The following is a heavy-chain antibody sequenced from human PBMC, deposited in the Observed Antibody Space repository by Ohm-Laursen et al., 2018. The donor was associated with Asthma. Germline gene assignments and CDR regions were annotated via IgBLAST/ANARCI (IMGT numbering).Heavy chain of an antibody. CDR3: ARDKGSGTYYTFDI. CDR1: GFTFSDYY. V-gene: IGHV3-30*03. J-gene: IGHJ3*02. D-gene: IGHD1-26*01. CDR2: ISFDGSNK. Sequence: SLRLSCSASGFTFSDYYMSWIRQAPGKGLEWVAVISFDGSNKYYADSVKGRFTISRDNAKNSLYLQMNSLRAEDTAVYYCARDKGSGTYYTFDIWGQGTMVTVSS.